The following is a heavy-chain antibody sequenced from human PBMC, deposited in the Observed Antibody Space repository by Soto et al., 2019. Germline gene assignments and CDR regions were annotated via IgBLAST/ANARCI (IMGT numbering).Heavy chain of an antibody. J-gene: IGHJ4*02. Sequence: EASVKVSCKASGYTFTSYAMHWVRQAPGQRLEWMGWINAGSGSTRYSQTFQDRLTFTRDTSATTAYMELNSLRSEDTAMYYCAHSSGWYALDYWGQGTLVTVSS. D-gene: IGHD6-19*01. V-gene: IGHV1-3*01. CDR1: GYTFTSYA. CDR3: AHSSGWYALDY. CDR2: INAGSGST.